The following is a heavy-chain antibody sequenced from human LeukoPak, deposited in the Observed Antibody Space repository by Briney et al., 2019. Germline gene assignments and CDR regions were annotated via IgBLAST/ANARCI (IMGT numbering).Heavy chain of an antibody. CDR2: ISGSGGST. CDR1: GISLSNYA. Sequence: GGSLRLSCVVSGISLSNYAMSWVRQAPGKGLEWVSAISGSGGSTYYADSVKGRFTISRDNSKNTLYLQMNSLRAEDTAVYYCAKADFNVAVAGTYDYWGQGTPVTVSS. CDR3: AKADFNVAVAGTYDY. V-gene: IGHV3-23*01. J-gene: IGHJ4*02. D-gene: IGHD6-19*01.